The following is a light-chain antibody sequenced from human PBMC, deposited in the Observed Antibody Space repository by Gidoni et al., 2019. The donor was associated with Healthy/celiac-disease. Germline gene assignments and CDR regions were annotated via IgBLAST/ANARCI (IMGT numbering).Light chain of an antibody. CDR2: GNS. J-gene: IGLJ2*01. V-gene: IGLV1-40*01. CDR1: SSNIGAGYD. CDR3: QSYDSSLSGSEV. Sequence: QSVLTQPTSVSGAPGQRVTISCTGSSSNIGAGYDLHWYQQLPGTAPKLLIYGNSNRPSGVPDRFSGSKSGTSASLAITGLQAEDEADYYCQSYDSSLSGSEVFGGGTKLTVL.